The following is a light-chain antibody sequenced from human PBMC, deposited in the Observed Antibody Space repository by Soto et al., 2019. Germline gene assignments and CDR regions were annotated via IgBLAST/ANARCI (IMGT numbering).Light chain of an antibody. CDR3: ASYAGSNNFV. Sequence: QSALTQPPSVSGSPGQSVTISCTGTSTDFVGYNRVSWYQQPPGTAPKLMIYEVIKRPSGVPDRFSGSKSGNTASLTVSGLQAEDEADYYCASYAGSNNFVFGSGTKVTVL. CDR2: EVI. V-gene: IGLV2-8*01. J-gene: IGLJ1*01. CDR1: STDFVGYNR.